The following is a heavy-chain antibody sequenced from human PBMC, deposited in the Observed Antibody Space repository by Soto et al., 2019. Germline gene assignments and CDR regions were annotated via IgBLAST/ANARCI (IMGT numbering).Heavy chain of an antibody. V-gene: IGHV3-33*01. Sequence: QVQLVESGGGVVQPGRSLRLSCAASGFTFSSYGMHWVRQAPGKGLEWVAVIWYDGSNKYYADSVKGRFTISRDNSKNVLYLQRNRLRAEDTAVYYCARDAQNYYGSGSHYYCSCYMDVWGKGTTVTVSS. CDR1: GFTFSSYG. D-gene: IGHD3-10*01. CDR2: IWYDGSNK. J-gene: IGHJ6*03. CDR3: ARDAQNYYGSGSHYYCSCYMDV.